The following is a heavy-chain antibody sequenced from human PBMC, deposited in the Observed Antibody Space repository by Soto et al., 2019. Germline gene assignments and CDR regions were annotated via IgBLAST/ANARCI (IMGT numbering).Heavy chain of an antibody. J-gene: IGHJ5*02. D-gene: IGHD1-7*01. Sequence: ASVKVSCKASGYTFTSYGISWVRQAPGQGLEWMGWISAYNGNTNYAQKIQGRVTMTTDTSTSTAYMELRSLRSDDTAVYYCARDGTGTTYFAFGWFDPWGQGTLVTVSS. V-gene: IGHV1-18*01. CDR3: ARDGTGTTYFAFGWFDP. CDR1: GYTFTSYG. CDR2: ISAYNGNT.